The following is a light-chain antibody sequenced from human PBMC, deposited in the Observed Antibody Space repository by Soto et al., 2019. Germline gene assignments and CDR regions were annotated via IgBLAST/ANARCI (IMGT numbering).Light chain of an antibody. CDR3: SLYTISNTLV. V-gene: IGLV2-14*01. CDR2: EVS. CDR1: SSDLAGYNY. J-gene: IGLJ2*01. Sequence: QSALTQPASVSGSPGQSITISCTGTSSDLAGYNYVSWYQQYPGKAPKLIIYEVSNRPSGVSNRFSGSKSGNTASLTISWLQAEDEADYYCSLYTISNTLVFGGGTKLTVL.